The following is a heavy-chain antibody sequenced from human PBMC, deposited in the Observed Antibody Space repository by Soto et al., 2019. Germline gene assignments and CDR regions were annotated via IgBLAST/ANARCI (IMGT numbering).Heavy chain of an antibody. CDR2: ISGSGGST. D-gene: IGHD3-10*01. J-gene: IGHJ6*02. CDR1: GFTFSSYA. Sequence: GGSLRLSCAASGFTFSSYAMSWVRQAPGKGLEWVSAISGSGGSTYYADSVKGRFTISRDNSKNTLYLQMNSLRAEDTAVYYCAKDGKRGSGSYRYYYGMDVWGQGTTVTVSS. V-gene: IGHV3-23*01. CDR3: AKDGKRGSGSYRYYYGMDV.